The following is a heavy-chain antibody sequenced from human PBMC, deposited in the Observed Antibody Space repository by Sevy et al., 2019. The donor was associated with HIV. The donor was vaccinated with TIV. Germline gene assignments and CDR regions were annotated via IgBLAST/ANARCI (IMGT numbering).Heavy chain of an antibody. CDR2: IYWNDNK. D-gene: IGHD3-10*01. CDR1: GLSLKSRGVG. J-gene: IGHJ5*02. CDR3: AHTDYYDSGRAFDP. V-gene: IGHV2-5*01. Sequence: SGPTLVKSTQTLSLTCSFSGLSLKSRGVGVGWIRQPPGKALEWLALIYWNDNKYYSPSLNSRLTITKDSSKNQVVLTMTNMDLVDTATYYCAHTDYYDSGRAFDPWGQGTLVTVSS.